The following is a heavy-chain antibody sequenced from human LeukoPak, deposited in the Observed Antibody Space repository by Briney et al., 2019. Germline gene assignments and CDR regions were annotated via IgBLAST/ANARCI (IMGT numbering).Heavy chain of an antibody. J-gene: IGHJ4*02. CDR1: GGSISSNNW. CDR3: ARVNINNWHSCDY. D-gene: IGHD1-1*01. Sequence: SETLSLTCAVSGGSISSNNWWGWVHQPPGKGLEWIGEIYHSGSPNYNPSLKSRVTISVDKSRNHFSLNLSSVTAADTAVYYCARVNINNWHSCDYWGQGTLVTVSS. V-gene: IGHV4-4*02. CDR2: IYHSGSP.